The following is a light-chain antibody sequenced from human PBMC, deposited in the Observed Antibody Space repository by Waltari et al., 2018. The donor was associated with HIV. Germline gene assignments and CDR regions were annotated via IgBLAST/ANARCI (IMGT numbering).Light chain of an antibody. V-gene: IGLV2-14*03. J-gene: IGLJ3*02. CDR3: CADISGSAWV. CDR1: SSAVVDFAP. CDR2: DVT. Sequence: QSASPQPASTSGSPGRSITLPCTATSSAVVDFAPVPCYQAHPGYSPRLLMYDVTKRPSGVSSRFSGSKSGSTASLTISGLQSEDESYFYCCADISGSAWVFGGGTKVTVL.